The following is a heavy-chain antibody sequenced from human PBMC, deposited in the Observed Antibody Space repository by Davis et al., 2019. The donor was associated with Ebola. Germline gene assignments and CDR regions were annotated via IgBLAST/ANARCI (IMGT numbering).Heavy chain of an antibody. CDR3: ARVLGYWDFTTIDYYYMDV. D-gene: IGHD2-15*01. J-gene: IGHJ6*03. V-gene: IGHV1-2*02. Sequence: ASVQVSCKASGYIFTGYYKHWVRQAPGQGLEWMGWTNPNSGGTNYAQKFQGRVTMTRDTSISTAYMELSRLRSDDTAVYYCARVLGYWDFTTIDYYYMDVWGKGTTVTVSS. CDR2: TNPNSGGT. CDR1: GYIFTGYY.